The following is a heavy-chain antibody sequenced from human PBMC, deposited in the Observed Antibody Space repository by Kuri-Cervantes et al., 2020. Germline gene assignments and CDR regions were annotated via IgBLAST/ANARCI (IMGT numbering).Heavy chain of an antibody. CDR1: AFTFSSYW. CDR3: AGGYCSGGSCYSVDY. D-gene: IGHD2-15*01. V-gene: IGHV3-7*02. Sequence: GGSLRLSCAASAFTFSSYWMTWVRQAPGKGLEWVANINQDGGEKHYVDPVKGRFTISRDNTKKSLYLQMNSLRAEDTAVYYCAGGYCSGGSCYSVDYWGQGTLVTVSS. J-gene: IGHJ4*02. CDR2: INQDGGEK.